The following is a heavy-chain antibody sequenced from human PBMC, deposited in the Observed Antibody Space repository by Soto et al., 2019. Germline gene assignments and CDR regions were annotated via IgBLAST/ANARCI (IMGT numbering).Heavy chain of an antibody. CDR2: IDWDDDK. V-gene: IGHV2-70*01. J-gene: IGHJ4*01. Sequence: GPGPTLVNPTQTLTLTCTFSGFSLTTSAMCVSWIRQPPGKALEWLALIDWDDDKYYSTSLRTRLTISKDTSKNQVVLTMTNMDPVDTATYFCARVDYSSSWPLSDYWGHGTLVTVSS. CDR3: ARVDYSSSWPLSDY. CDR1: GFSLTTSAMC. D-gene: IGHD6-13*01.